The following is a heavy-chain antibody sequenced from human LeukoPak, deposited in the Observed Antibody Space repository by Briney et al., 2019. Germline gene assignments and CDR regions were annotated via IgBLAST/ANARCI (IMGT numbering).Heavy chain of an antibody. CDR3: EREGWDYYYYMDV. D-gene: IGHD1-26*01. J-gene: IGHJ6*03. V-gene: IGHV4-59*12. CDR1: GGSISSYY. CDR2: IYYSGST. Sequence: PSETLSLTCTVSGGSISSYYWSWIRQPPGKGLEWIGSIYYSGSTYYNPSLKSRVTISVDTSKNQFSLKLSSVTAADTAVYYCEREGWDYYYYMDVWGKGTTVTVSS.